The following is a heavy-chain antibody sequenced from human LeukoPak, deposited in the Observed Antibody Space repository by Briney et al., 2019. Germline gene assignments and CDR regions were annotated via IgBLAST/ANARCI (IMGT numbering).Heavy chain of an antibody. CDR3: ARFFGEITIFGVVTYNWFDP. V-gene: IGHV4-30-4*08. Sequence: SETLSLTSTVSGGSISSGDYYWSWIRQPLGKGLEWIGYIYYSGGTYYNPSLKSRVTISVDTSKNQFSLKLSSVTAADTAVYYCARFFGEITIFGVVTYNWFDPWGQGTLVTVSS. J-gene: IGHJ5*02. CDR1: GGSISSGDYY. CDR2: IYYSGGT. D-gene: IGHD3-3*01.